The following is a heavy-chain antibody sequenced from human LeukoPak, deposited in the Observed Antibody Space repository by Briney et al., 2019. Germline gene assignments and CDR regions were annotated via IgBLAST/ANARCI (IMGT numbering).Heavy chain of an antibody. D-gene: IGHD3-3*01. CDR3: ARGVWSGYSQAFDI. Sequence: PGGSLRLSCAASGFTFSSYWMSWVRQAPGKGLEWVANIKQDGSEKYYVDSVKGRFTISRDNAKNSLYLQMNSLRAEDTAVYYCARGVWSGYSQAFDIWGQGTMVTVSS. J-gene: IGHJ3*02. V-gene: IGHV3-7*01. CDR1: GFTFSSYW. CDR2: IKQDGSEK.